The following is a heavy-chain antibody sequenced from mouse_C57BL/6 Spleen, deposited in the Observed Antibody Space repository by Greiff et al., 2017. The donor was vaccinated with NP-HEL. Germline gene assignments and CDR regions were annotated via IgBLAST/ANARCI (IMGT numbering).Heavy chain of an antibody. CDR1: GYTFTDYD. CDR2: IDPETGGT. D-gene: IGHD1-1*01. V-gene: IGHV1-15*01. J-gene: IGHJ4*01. CDR3: TRCHGSSLRDYYAMDY. Sequence: VQLQQSGAELVRPGASVTLSCKASGYTFTDYDMHWVKQTPVHGLEWIGAIDPETGGTAYNQKFKGKAILTADKSSSTAYMELRSLTSEDSAVYYCTRCHGSSLRDYYAMDYWGQGTSVTVSS.